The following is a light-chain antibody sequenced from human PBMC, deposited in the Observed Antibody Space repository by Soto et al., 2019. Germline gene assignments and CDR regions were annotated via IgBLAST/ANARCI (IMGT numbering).Light chain of an antibody. CDR2: EVS. J-gene: IGLJ1*01. CDR1: TSDVGGYNS. V-gene: IGLV2-14*01. CDR3: ASLTTTSFV. Sequence: QSVLTQPASVSGSPGQSIAISCTGTTSDVGGYNSVSWYQQHPGEVPNLLIHEVSNRPSGVSNRFSGSTSGNTASLTISGLQAEEEADYYCASLTTTSFVFGTGTKVTVL.